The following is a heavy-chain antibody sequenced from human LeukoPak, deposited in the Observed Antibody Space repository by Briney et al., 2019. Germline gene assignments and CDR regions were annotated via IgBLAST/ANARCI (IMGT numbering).Heavy chain of an antibody. J-gene: IGHJ4*02. D-gene: IGHD5-12*01. CDR3: AKDHLPADMVAMGY. CDR1: GFTFTRYG. Sequence: QTGGSLRLSCAASGFTFTRYGMHWVRQAPAKGLEWESVISYDGSNRYYPDSVKRRFTISRDISKPTVYLQMNSLRAEDAAVYYCAKDHLPADMVAMGYWGQGTLVTVAS. V-gene: IGHV3-30*18. CDR2: ISYDGSNR.